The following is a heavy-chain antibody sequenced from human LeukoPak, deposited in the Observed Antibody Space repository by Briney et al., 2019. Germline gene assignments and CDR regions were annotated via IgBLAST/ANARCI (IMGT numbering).Heavy chain of an antibody. D-gene: IGHD6-19*01. CDR1: GGSIRDNSYY. V-gene: IGHV4-39*07. CDR3: ARGRGAVGRFSYYYYYMDV. J-gene: IGHJ6*03. CDR2: IYFSGST. Sequence: SETLSLTCTVSGGSIRDNSYYWGWIRQSPGKGLEWIGDIYFSGSTYYNPSLKSRVTISVDTSKNQSSLKLSSVTAADTAVYYCARGRGAVGRFSYYYYYMDVWGKGTTVTVSS.